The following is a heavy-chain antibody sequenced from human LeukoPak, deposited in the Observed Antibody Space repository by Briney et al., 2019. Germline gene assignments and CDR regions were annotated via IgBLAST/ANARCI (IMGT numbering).Heavy chain of an antibody. CDR1: GGSISSGDYY. D-gene: IGHD2-8*01. J-gene: IGHJ5*02. Sequence: SETLSLTCTVSGGSISSGDYYWSWIRQPPGKGLEWIGYIYYSGSTYYNPSLKGRVTISVDTSKNQFSLKLSSVTAADTAVYYCAREVLGLNWFDPWGQGTLVTVSS. CDR3: AREVLGLNWFDP. V-gene: IGHV4-30-4*01. CDR2: IYYSGST.